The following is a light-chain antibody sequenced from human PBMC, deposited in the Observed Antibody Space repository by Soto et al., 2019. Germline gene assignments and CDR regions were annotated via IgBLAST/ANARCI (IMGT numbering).Light chain of an antibody. CDR3: QQYGSSPRT. Sequence: EIVLTQSPGTLSLSPGERATLSCRASQSVSSIFLAWYQHKPGQAPRLLIYDASTRATGIPDRFSGSGSGTDFILTISRLEPEDFAVYYCQQYGSSPRTFGHGTRVEIK. J-gene: IGKJ1*01. V-gene: IGKV3-20*01. CDR2: DAS. CDR1: QSVSSIF.